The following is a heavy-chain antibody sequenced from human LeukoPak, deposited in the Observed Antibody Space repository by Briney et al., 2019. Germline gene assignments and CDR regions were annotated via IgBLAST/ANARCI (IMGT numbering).Heavy chain of an antibody. Sequence: PGGSLRLSCAASGFTFSRHGMNLVRQAPGKGLEWVSGISPNGVITYYADSVKGRFTISRDNSKGTVYLQMNSLRPEDTAVYYCAKDDAWLQFGDWGRGTLVIVSS. CDR1: GFTFSRHG. D-gene: IGHD5-24*01. V-gene: IGHV3-23*01. CDR2: ISPNGVIT. CDR3: AKDDAWLQFGD. J-gene: IGHJ4*02.